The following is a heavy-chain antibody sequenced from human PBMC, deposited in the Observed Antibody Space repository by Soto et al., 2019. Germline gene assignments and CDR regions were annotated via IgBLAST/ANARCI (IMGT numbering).Heavy chain of an antibody. CDR2: INHSGST. Sequence: PSETLSLTCAVYGGSFSGYYWSWIRQPPGKGLEWIGEINHSGSTNHNPSLKSRVTISVDTSKNQFSLKLSSVTAADTAVYYCARVYCSSTSCYRGGNWFDPWGQGTLVTVSS. D-gene: IGHD2-2*02. CDR3: ARVYCSSTSCYRGGNWFDP. CDR1: GGSFSGYY. J-gene: IGHJ5*02. V-gene: IGHV4-34*01.